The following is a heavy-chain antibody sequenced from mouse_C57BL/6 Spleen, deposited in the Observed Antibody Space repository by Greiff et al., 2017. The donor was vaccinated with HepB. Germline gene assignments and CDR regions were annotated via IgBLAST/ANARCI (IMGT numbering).Heavy chain of an antibody. CDR3: ARGDYYGSSQYYFDY. CDR2: IDPSDSYT. D-gene: IGHD1-1*01. V-gene: IGHV1-69*01. J-gene: IGHJ2*01. Sequence: QVQLQQPGAELVMPGASVKLSCKASGYTFTSYWMHWVKQRPGQSLEWIGEIDPSDSYTNYNQKFKGKFTLTVDKSSSTAYMQLSSLTSEDSAVYYCARGDYYGSSQYYFDYWGQGTTLTVSS. CDR1: GYTFTSYW.